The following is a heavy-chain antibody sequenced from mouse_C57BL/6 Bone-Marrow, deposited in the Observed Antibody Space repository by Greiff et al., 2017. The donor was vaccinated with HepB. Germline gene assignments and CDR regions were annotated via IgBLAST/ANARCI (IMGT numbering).Heavy chain of an antibody. CDR2: IDPSDSYT. Sequence: VQLQQPGAELVKPGASVKLSCKASGYTFTSYWMQWVKQRPGQGLEWIGEIDPSDSYTNYNQKFKGKATLTVDTSSSTAYMQLSSLTSEDSAVYYCARKRDNWDGCMDDWGQGTSVTVSS. CDR3: ARKRDNWDGCMDD. J-gene: IGHJ4*01. CDR1: GYTFTSYW. V-gene: IGHV1-50*01. D-gene: IGHD4-1*01.